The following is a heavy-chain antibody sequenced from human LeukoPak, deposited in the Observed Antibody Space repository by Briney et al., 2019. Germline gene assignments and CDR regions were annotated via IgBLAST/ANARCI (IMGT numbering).Heavy chain of an antibody. CDR1: GGPFSGYY. D-gene: IGHD3-10*01. V-gene: IGHV4-34*01. Sequence: SETLSLTCAVYGGPFSGYYWSWIRQPPGKGLEWIGEINHSGSTNYNPSLKSRVTISVDTSKNQFSLKLSSVTAADTAVYYCARGPTPRYYYGSGIKGWFDPWGQGTLVTVSS. CDR2: INHSGST. CDR3: ARGPTPRYYYGSGIKGWFDP. J-gene: IGHJ5*02.